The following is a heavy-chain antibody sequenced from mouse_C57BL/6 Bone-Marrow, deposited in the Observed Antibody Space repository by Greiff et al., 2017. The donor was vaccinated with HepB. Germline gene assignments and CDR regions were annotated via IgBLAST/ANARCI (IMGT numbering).Heavy chain of an antibody. J-gene: IGHJ4*01. Sequence: EVHLVESGGGLVKPGGSLKLSCAASGFTFSSYAMSWVRQTPEKRLEWVATISDGGSYTYYPDNVKGRFTISRDNAKNNLYLQMSHLKSEDTAMYYCAGFTLYAMDYWGQGTSVTVSS. CDR1: GFTFSSYA. CDR2: ISDGGSYT. CDR3: AGFTLYAMDY. V-gene: IGHV5-4*01.